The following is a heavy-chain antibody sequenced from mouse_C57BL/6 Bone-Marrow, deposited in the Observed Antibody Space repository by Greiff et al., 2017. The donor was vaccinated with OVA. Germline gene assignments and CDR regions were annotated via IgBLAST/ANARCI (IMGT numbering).Heavy chain of an antibody. Sequence: VHLVESGGGLVQPGGSLKLSCAASGFTFSDYYMYWVRQTPEKRLEWVAYISNGGGSTYYPDTVQGRFTISRDNAKNTLYLQMSRLKSEDTAMYYCARRFDYRYAMDYWGQGTSVTVSS. J-gene: IGHJ4*01. D-gene: IGHD2-4*01. CDR1: GFTFSDYY. V-gene: IGHV5-12*01. CDR2: ISNGGGST. CDR3: ARRFDYRYAMDY.